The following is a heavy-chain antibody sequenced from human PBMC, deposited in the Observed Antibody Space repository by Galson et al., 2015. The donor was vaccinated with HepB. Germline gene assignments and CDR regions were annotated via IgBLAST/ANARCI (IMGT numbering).Heavy chain of an antibody. CDR3: ARDHIAVAGTTGGY. D-gene: IGHD6-13*01. J-gene: IGHJ4*02. CDR1: GYTFTSYG. CDR2: ISAYNGNT. Sequence: SVKVSCKASGYTFTSYGISWVRQAPGQGLEWMGWISAYNGNTNYAQKLQGRVTMTTDTSASTAYMELRSLRSDDTAVYYCARDHIAVAGTTGGYWGQGTLVTVSS. V-gene: IGHV1-18*01.